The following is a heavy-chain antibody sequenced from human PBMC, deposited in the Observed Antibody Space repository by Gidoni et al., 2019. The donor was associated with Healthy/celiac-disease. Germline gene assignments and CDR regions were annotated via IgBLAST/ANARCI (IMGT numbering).Heavy chain of an antibody. CDR1: GYSFTTYW. J-gene: IGHJ4*02. Sequence: EVQLVQSGAEGKKHGESLKISCKGSGYSFTTYWIGWVRQMPGKGLEWMGLIYPGDSATRYSPSFQGQVTISADKSLSTAYLQWSGLKASDTAMYYCAREGYCSGGSCAPDYWGQGTLVTVSS. V-gene: IGHV5-51*01. D-gene: IGHD2-15*01. CDR2: IYPGDSAT. CDR3: AREGYCSGGSCAPDY.